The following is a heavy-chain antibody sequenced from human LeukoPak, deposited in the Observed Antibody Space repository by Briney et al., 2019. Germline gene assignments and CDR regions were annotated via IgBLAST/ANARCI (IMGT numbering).Heavy chain of an antibody. CDR1: GFTFSTYA. CDR3: AKDTPGIAVAGSFDY. V-gene: IGHV3-23*01. D-gene: IGHD6-19*01. CDR2: ISGRGELT. Sequence: GGSLRLSCGASGFTFSTYAMSWVRQPPGKGLEWVASISGRGELTYYADSVKGRFTISRDNSKNTLYLQMNSLRAEDTAVYYCAKDTPGIAVAGSFDYWGQGALVTVSS. J-gene: IGHJ4*02.